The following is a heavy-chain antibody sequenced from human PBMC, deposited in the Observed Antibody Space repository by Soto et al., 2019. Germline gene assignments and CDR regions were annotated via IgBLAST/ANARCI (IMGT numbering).Heavy chain of an antibody. V-gene: IGHV3-73*01. J-gene: IGHJ6*02. CDR1: GFTFSGSA. Sequence: GGSLRLSCAASGFTFSGSAMHWVRQASGKGLEWVGRIRSKANSYATAYAATVKCRFTISRDDSKNTAYLQMNSLKTEDTAVYYCTRQDYYGSGSSDYYYGMDVWGQGTTVTVSS. CDR3: TRQDYYGSGSSDYYYGMDV. CDR2: IRSKANSYAT. D-gene: IGHD3-10*01.